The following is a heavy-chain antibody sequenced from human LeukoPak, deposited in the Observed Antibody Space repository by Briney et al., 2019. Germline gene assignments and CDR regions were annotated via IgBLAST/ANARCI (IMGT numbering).Heavy chain of an antibody. V-gene: IGHV5-51*01. CDR3: ARRGTGIAVADYYFDY. D-gene: IGHD6-19*01. Sequence: GESLKISCKGSGYTYTKSWIAWVRQMPGKGLELMGIIYPVDSETRYSPSFQGQVTISADKSISTAYLQWSSLKASDTAMYYCARRGTGIAVADYYFDYWGQGTLVTVSS. J-gene: IGHJ4*02. CDR1: GYTYTKSW. CDR2: IYPVDSET.